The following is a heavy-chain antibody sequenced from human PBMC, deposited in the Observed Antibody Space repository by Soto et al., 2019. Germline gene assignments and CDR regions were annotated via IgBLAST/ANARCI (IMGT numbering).Heavy chain of an antibody. CDR1: GYSFTSYW. CDR2: IYPGDSDT. J-gene: IGHJ5*02. D-gene: IGHD6-13*01. CDR3: ARIPSSSSWYRSWFDP. V-gene: IGHV5-51*01. Sequence: GESLKISCKGSGYSFTSYWIGWVRQMPGKGLEWMGIIYPGDSDTGYSPSFQGQVTISADKSISTAYLQWSSLKASDTAMYYCARIPSSSSWYRSWFDPWGQGTLVTVSS.